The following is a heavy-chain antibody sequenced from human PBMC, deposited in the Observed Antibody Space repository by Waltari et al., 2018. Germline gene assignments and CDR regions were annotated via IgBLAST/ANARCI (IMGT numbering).Heavy chain of an antibody. J-gene: IGHJ4*02. D-gene: IGHD3-10*01. Sequence: EVQLVESGGGLVQPGGSLRLSCAASGFTFSSYWMHWVRQAPGKGLVWVSRINRDGSSTSYADSVKGRFTISRDNAKNTLYLQMNSLRAEDTAVYYCARDLRDGSGSYYPDYWGQGTLVTVSS. CDR2: INRDGSST. CDR1: GFTFSSYW. V-gene: IGHV3-74*01. CDR3: ARDLRDGSGSYYPDY.